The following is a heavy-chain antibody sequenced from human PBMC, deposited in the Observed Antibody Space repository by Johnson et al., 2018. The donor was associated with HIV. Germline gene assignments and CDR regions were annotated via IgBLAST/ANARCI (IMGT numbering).Heavy chain of an antibody. CDR1: GFTVSNNY. J-gene: IGHJ3*02. Sequence: VQLVESGGGLVQPGGSLRLSCAASGFTVSNNYMSWVRQAPVTGLEWVSIIYSSDNTYYADSVKGRFTLSRDSSKSTLYLQMNSLRTEDTAVYYCARDSGNDAFDIWGQGTMVTVSS. D-gene: IGHD4-23*01. V-gene: IGHV3-66*02. CDR3: ARDSGNDAFDI. CDR2: IYSSDNT.